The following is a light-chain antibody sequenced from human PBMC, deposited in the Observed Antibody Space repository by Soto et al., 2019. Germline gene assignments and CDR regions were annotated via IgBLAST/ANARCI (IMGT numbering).Light chain of an antibody. Sequence: DIVSTQSPVTLSLSPGEGATLSCRASQSLTSSSLAWYQQKPVQAPTLLIFRASNRATGFPDRFSASESGTDFTLTIISLDPEDFALYFCHQYGSSPYTFGKGTKLEMK. J-gene: IGKJ2*01. V-gene: IGKV3-20*01. CDR3: HQYGSSPYT. CDR2: RAS. CDR1: QSLTSSS.